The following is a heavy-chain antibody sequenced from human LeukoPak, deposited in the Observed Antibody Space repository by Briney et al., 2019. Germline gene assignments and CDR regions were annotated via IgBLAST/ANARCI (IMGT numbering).Heavy chain of an antibody. CDR1: GFTFSSYS. Sequence: PGGSLRLSCAASGFTFSSYSMNWVRQAPGKGLEWVSSISSSSSYIYYADSVKGRFTISRDNAKNSLYLQMNSLRAEDTAVYYCARGVWFPRGYFDYWGQGTLVTVSS. V-gene: IGHV3-21*01. CDR2: ISSSSSYI. J-gene: IGHJ4*02. CDR3: ARGVWFPRGYFDY. D-gene: IGHD3-10*01.